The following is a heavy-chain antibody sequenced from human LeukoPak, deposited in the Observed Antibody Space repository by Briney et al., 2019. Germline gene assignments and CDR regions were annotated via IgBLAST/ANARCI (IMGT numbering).Heavy chain of an antibody. CDR2: INPNSGGT. CDR1: GYTFTGYY. Sequence: ASVKVSCKASGYTFTGYYMHWVRQAPGQGLEWMGWINPNSGGTNYAQKFQGRVTMTRDTSISTAYMELSRLRSDGTAVYYCARRAIVVVPAAMLYYYYGMDVWGQGTTVTVSS. V-gene: IGHV1-2*02. J-gene: IGHJ6*02. D-gene: IGHD2-2*01. CDR3: ARRAIVVVPAAMLYYYYGMDV.